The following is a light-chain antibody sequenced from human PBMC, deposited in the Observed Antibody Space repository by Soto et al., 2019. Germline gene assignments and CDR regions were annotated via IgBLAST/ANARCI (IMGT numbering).Light chain of an antibody. V-gene: IGKV3-11*01. Sequence: ITLTQSPGTLSLSPGERATLSCRASQSVTNSLAWFQQKPGQAPRLLIYDASKRPSGVPARFSGSGSGTDFTLTISSLEPEDFAVYYCQQSGAWPLTFGGGTTVEI. J-gene: IGKJ4*01. CDR3: QQSGAWPLT. CDR2: DAS. CDR1: QSVTNS.